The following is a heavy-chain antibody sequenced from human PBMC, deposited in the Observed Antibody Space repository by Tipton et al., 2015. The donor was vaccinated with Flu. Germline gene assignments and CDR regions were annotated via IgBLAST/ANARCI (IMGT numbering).Heavy chain of an antibody. V-gene: IGHV4-38-2*01. Sequence: TLSLTCAVSGDSVRSSYYWAWIRQPPGRGLEWIGTTYHSGTTYYNPSLKSRLTISVDTSKNQFSLRLSSVTAADTAVYYCARHTGDSVRGVIDYWGQGTLVTVSS. CDR2: TYHSGTT. D-gene: IGHD3-10*02. CDR3: ARHTGDSVRGVIDY. CDR1: GDSVRSSYY. J-gene: IGHJ4*02.